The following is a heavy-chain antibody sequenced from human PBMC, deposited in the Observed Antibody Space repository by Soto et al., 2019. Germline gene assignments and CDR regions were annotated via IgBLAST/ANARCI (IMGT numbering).Heavy chain of an antibody. V-gene: IGHV3-21*01. CDR1: GFTFSSYS. J-gene: IGHJ5*02. CDR2: ISSSSYI. Sequence: EVQLVESGGGLVKPGGSLRLSCAASGFTFSSYSMNWVRQAPGKGLEWVSSISSSSYIYYADSVKGRFTISRDNAKNSLYLQMNSLRAEDTAVYYCARDGSYSSGTFDPWGQGTLVTVSS. D-gene: IGHD6-19*01. CDR3: ARDGSYSSGTFDP.